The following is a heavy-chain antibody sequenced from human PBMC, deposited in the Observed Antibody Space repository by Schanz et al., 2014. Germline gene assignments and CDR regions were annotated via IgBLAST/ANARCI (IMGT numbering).Heavy chain of an antibody. V-gene: IGHV3-23*04. CDR2: ISGSGIAT. Sequence: EVQLVESGGGLVQPGGSLRLSCAASGFTFRSYAMSWVRQAPGKGLEWVSAISGSGIATYYADSVKGRFTISRDNSKNTVYLQINSLRLEATAVYYCAKDPGPPFDWLFYFDYWGQGALVTVSS. CDR1: GFTFRSYA. J-gene: IGHJ4*02. D-gene: IGHD3-9*01. CDR3: AKDPGPPFDWLFYFDY.